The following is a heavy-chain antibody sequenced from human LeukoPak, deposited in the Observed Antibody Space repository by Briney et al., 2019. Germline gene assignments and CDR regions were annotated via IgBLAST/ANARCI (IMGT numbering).Heavy chain of an antibody. V-gene: IGHV3-30*18. CDR1: GFTFSNYG. CDR3: AKGWDPSL. CDR2: ISYDGSNK. J-gene: IGHJ4*02. Sequence: GGSLRLSCAASGLXSGFTFSNYGMHWVRQAPGKGLEWVAVISYDGSNKYYADSVKGRFTISRDNSKNTLYLQMNSLRAEDTAVYYCAKGWDPSLWGQGTLVTVSS. D-gene: IGHD1-26*01.